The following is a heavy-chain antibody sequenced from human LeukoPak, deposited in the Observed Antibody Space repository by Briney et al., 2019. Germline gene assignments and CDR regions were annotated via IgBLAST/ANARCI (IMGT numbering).Heavy chain of an antibody. Sequence: GASVTVSCTASGGTFSSYAISWVRQAPGQGLEWMGGIIPIFGTANYAQKFQGRVTITADESTSTAYMELSSLRSEDTAVYYCASHGALYYFDYWGQGILDTVSS. J-gene: IGHJ4*02. CDR3: ASHGALYYFDY. CDR1: GGTFSSYA. V-gene: IGHV1-69*13. D-gene: IGHD3-16*01. CDR2: IIPIFGTA.